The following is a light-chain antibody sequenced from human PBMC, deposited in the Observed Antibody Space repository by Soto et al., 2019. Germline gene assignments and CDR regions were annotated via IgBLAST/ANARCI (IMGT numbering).Light chain of an antibody. V-gene: IGLV2-14*01. J-gene: IGLJ1*01. Sequence: QSALTQPASVSGSPGQSITISCTGTSSDVGGFNYVSWYQQHPGKAPKLIIHDVSNRPSGVSNRFSGSKSANTASLTISGLQTEDEGDYYCSSYTSTSTPLVFGTGTKLTVL. CDR2: DVS. CDR1: SSDVGGFNY. CDR3: SSYTSTSTPLV.